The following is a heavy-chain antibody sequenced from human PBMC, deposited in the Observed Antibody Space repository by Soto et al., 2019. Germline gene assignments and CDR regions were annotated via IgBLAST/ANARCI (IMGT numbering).Heavy chain of an antibody. J-gene: IGHJ4*02. CDR2: VSAYNGNT. Sequence: GASVKVSWKASGYTFTSYGISWGRQAPGQGLEWMGWVSAYNGNTNYAQKLQGRVTMTTDTSTSTAYMELRSLRSDDTAVYYCARGGPHYDILTGYYMVRGTFDYWGQGTLVTVSS. V-gene: IGHV1-18*01. CDR3: ARGGPHYDILTGYYMVRGTFDY. D-gene: IGHD3-9*01. CDR1: GYTFTSYG.